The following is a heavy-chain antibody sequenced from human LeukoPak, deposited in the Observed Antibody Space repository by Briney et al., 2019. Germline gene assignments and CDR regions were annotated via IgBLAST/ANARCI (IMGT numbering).Heavy chain of an antibody. Sequence: PSETLSLTCTVSGGSISSYYWSWIRQPPGKGLEWIGRMHTSGSTNYNPSLKSRVTISVDTSKNQFSLKLSSVTAADTAVYYCARTGLDDAFDIWGQGTMVTVSS. CDR3: ARTGLDDAFDI. V-gene: IGHV4-4*07. D-gene: IGHD3-16*01. CDR1: GGSISSYY. CDR2: MHTSGST. J-gene: IGHJ3*02.